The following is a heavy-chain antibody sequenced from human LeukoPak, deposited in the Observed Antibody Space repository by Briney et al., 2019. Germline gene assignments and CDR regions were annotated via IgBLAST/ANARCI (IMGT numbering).Heavy chain of an antibody. Sequence: PGGSLRLSCAASGFTFSSYGMHWVRQAPGKGLEWVAVISYDGSNKYYADSVKGRFTISRDNSKNTLYLQMNSLRAEDTAVYYCHIVVVPAASFDYWGQGTLVTVSS. CDR3: HIVVVPAASFDY. CDR2: ISYDGSNK. V-gene: IGHV3-30*03. CDR1: GFTFSSYG. J-gene: IGHJ4*02. D-gene: IGHD2-2*01.